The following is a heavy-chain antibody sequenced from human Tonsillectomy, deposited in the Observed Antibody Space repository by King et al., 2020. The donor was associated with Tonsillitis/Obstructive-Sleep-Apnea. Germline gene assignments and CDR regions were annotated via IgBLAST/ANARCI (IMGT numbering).Heavy chain of an antibody. Sequence: VQLVESGGGLVKPGGSLRLSCAASGFTFSSYSMNWVRQAPGMGLEWVSSLSSSGTYIYYADSVKGRFTISRDNSKNSLDLQMNSLRAEDTAVYYCARGDIVVVPAATGFDPWGQGTLVTVSS. CDR1: GFTFSSYS. D-gene: IGHD2-2*01. V-gene: IGHV3-21*01. CDR2: LSSSGTYI. CDR3: ARGDIVVVPAATGFDP. J-gene: IGHJ5*02.